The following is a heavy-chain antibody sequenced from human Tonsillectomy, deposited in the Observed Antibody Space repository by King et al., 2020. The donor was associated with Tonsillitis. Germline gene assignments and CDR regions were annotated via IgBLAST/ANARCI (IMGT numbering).Heavy chain of an antibody. CDR3: ARDRRDCTNGVCSYAYYYYMDV. V-gene: IGHV1-69*01. J-gene: IGHJ6*03. CDR2: IIPIFGIA. D-gene: IGHD2-8*01. CDR1: GGTLTTYA. Sequence: QLVQSGAEVKKPGSSVKVSCKASGGTLTTYAISWVRQAPGQGLEWMGGIIPIFGIAKYAQKFQGRVAITADESTSTAYMGLSSLRSEDTAVYYCARDRRDCTNGVCSYAYYYYMDVWGKGTTVTVSS.